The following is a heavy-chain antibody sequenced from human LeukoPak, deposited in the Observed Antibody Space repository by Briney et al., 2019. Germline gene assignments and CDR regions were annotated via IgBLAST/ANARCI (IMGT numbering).Heavy chain of an antibody. D-gene: IGHD5-18*01. J-gene: IGHJ5*02. V-gene: IGHV4-39*07. CDR1: HASIITNNNY. CDR3: ARIIHFYTAMVNRWFDP. Sequence: PSETLSLTCTVSHASIITNNNYWGWVRQPPGRGLEWIGSIYHSGSTYYNPSLKSRVTISVDTSKNQFSLKLSSVTAADTAVYYCARIIHFYTAMVNRWFDPWGQGTLVTVSS. CDR2: IYHSGST.